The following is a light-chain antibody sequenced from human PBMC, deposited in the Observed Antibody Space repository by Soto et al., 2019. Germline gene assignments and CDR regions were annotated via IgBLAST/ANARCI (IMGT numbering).Light chain of an antibody. J-gene: IGKJ1*01. CDR2: GAS. V-gene: IGKV3-15*01. Sequence: EIVMTQSPATLSVSPGERATLSCRASQSVSSNLAWYQQKPGQAPRLLIYGASTRATGIPARFSGSGSETEFTLSISSLQSEDFAVYYCQQYNNWPGTFGQGTKVDIK. CDR1: QSVSSN. CDR3: QQYNNWPGT.